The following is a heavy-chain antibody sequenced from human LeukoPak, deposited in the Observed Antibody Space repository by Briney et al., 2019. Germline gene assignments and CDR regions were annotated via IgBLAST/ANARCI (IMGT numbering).Heavy chain of an antibody. CDR1: GYTLTELS. J-gene: IGHJ3*02. CDR2: FDPEDGET. D-gene: IGHD3-10*01. CDR3: AREGLWFGESKQAFDI. Sequence: ASVKVSCKVSGYTLTELSMHWVRQAPGKGLEWMGGFDPEDGETIYAQKFQGRITMTEDTSTDTAYMELRSLRSDDTAVYYCAREGLWFGESKQAFDIWGQGTMVTVSS. V-gene: IGHV1-24*01.